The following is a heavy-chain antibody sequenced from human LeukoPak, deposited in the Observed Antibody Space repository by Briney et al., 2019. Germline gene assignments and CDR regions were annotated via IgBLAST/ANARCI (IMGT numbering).Heavy chain of an antibody. J-gene: IGHJ4*02. CDR1: GGSISSYY. Sequence: SETLSLTCTDSGGSISSYYWSWIRQPPGKGLEWIGYIYYSGSTSYNPSLKSRVTISVDTSMNQFSLKLLSVTAADTAVYYCAREDSGYDYSPFDYWGQGILVTVSS. V-gene: IGHV4-59*01. D-gene: IGHD5-12*01. CDR3: AREDSGYDYSPFDY. CDR2: IYYSGST.